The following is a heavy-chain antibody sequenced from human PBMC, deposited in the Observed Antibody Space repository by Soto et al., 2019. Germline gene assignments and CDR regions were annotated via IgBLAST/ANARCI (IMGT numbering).Heavy chain of an antibody. J-gene: IGHJ4*02. Sequence: SETLSLTCTVSGGSISNGDYYWSWIRQPPGKGLEWIGYIYYSGSTYYNPSLKSRVTISVDTSKNQFSLKLSSVTAADTAVYYCASQYYDSSGYYDYWGQGTLVTVSS. V-gene: IGHV4-30-4*01. CDR3: ASQYYDSSGYYDY. CDR2: IYYSGST. D-gene: IGHD3-22*01. CDR1: GGSISNGDYY.